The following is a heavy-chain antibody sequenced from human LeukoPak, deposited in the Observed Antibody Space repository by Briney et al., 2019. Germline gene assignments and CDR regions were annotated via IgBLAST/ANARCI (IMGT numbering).Heavy chain of an antibody. CDR1: GYTFTSYD. J-gene: IGHJ4*02. Sequence: ASVKVSCKASGYTFTSYDINWVRQATGQGLEWMGWMNPNSGNTGYAQKFQGRVTMTRNTSISTAYMELSSLRSEDTAVYYCARDPWYYDFWSGYYTGGYYFDYWGQGTLVTVSS. CDR2: MNPNSGNT. CDR3: ARDPWYYDFWSGYYTGGYYFDY. V-gene: IGHV1-8*01. D-gene: IGHD3-3*01.